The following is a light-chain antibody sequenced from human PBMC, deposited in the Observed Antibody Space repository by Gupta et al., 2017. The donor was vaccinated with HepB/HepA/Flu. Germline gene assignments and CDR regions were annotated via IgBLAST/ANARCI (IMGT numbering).Light chain of an antibody. CDR1: SGPVTSGHY. Sequence: QVVVTQEPSLTVSPGGTVTLTCGSNSGPVTSGHYTYWFQQKPGQAPRTLIYDTTKKHSWTPARFSGSLLGGKAALXLXGAQPDXEAEYQCFLSHDAVRVFGGGTRLTVL. CDR3: FLSHDAVRV. CDR2: DTT. J-gene: IGLJ2*01. V-gene: IGLV7-46*01.